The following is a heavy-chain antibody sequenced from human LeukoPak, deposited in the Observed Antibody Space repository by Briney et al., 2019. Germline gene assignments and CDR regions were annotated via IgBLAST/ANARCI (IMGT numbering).Heavy chain of an antibody. CDR1: GFTFSTYS. D-gene: IGHD3-10*01. CDR3: ARVTYGSGTYGAFDY. CDR2: ISGSGDNT. V-gene: IGHV3-23*01. J-gene: IGHJ4*02. Sequence: GGSLRLSCEASGFTFSTYSMNWVRQAPGKGLEWVSTISGSGDNTYYADSVKGRFTISRDNSKNTLYLQMNSLRAEDTAVYYCARVTYGSGTYGAFDYWGQGTLVTVSS.